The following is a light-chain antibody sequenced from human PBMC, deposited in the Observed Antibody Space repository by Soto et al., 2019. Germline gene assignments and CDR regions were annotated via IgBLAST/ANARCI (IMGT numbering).Light chain of an antibody. V-gene: IGKV3-11*01. CDR1: QNVGIY. CDR3: QQSFDTPYT. CDR2: DAS. Sequence: EVVLTQSPATLSLSPGERATLSCRASQNVGIYLAWYQQKPGQAPRLLIYDASNRATGIPARFSGSGSATDFTLTISSLQPEDFAMYYCQQSFDTPYTFGQGTKVEI. J-gene: IGKJ2*01.